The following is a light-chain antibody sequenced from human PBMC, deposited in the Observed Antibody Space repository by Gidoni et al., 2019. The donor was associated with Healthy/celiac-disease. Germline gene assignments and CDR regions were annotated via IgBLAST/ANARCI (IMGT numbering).Light chain of an antibody. CDR1: QDISNY. J-gene: IGKJ4*01. Sequence: IPLTHSPSSLSASVGDRVTITCQASQDISNYLNWYQQKPGKAPKLLIYDASNLETGVPSRFSGSGSGTEFTFTISSLQPEDIATYYCQQYNNHPRTFGGGTKVEIK. V-gene: IGKV1-33*01. CDR2: DAS. CDR3: QQYNNHPRT.